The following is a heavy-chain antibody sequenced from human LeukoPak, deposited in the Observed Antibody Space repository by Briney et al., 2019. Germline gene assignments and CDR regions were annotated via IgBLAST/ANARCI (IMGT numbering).Heavy chain of an antibody. D-gene: IGHD4-17*01. CDR3: ARCYGDYTYYYGMDV. CDR2: IKQDGSEK. Sequence: GGSLRLSCAASGFTVSSNYMNWVRQAPGKGLEWVANIKQDGSEKYYVDSVKGRFTISRDNAKNSLYLQMNSLRAEDTAVYYCARCYGDYTYYYGMDVWGQGTTVTVSS. V-gene: IGHV3-7*03. CDR1: GFTVSSNY. J-gene: IGHJ6*02.